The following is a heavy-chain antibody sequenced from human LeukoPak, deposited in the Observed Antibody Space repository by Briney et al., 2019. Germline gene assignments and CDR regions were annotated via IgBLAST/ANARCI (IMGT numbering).Heavy chain of an antibody. V-gene: IGHV3-23*01. CDR2: ISGSGGST. CDR3: ARRRDGYNYFDY. Sequence: GGSLRLSCAASGFTFSSYAMSWVRQAPGKGLEWVSAISGSGGSTYYADSVKGRFTISRDNSKNTLYLQMNSLRAEDTAVYYCARRRDGYNYFDYWGQGTLVTVSS. D-gene: IGHD5-24*01. J-gene: IGHJ4*02. CDR1: GFTFSSYA.